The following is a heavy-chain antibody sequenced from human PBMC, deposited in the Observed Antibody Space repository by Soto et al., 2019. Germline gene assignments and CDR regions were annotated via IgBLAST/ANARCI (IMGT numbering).Heavy chain of an antibody. CDR3: ADGGEWSFNFEY. CDR2: ISASGSNT. D-gene: IGHD3-3*01. CDR1: GFTFSSYA. V-gene: IGHV3-23*01. Sequence: EVQLLESGGGLVQSGGSLRLSCAASGFTFSSYAMIWVRQAPGKGLEWVSGISASGSNTYYADSVKGRFTISRDNSKNTLYLQMNNLRVEDKAVYYCADGGEWSFNFEYWGQGTLVTVFS. J-gene: IGHJ4*02.